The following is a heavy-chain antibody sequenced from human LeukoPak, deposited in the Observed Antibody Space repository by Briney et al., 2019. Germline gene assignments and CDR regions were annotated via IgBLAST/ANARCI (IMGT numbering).Heavy chain of an antibody. J-gene: IGHJ6*02. CDR1: GGSISNYY. D-gene: IGHD3-16*01. CDR3: ARINYAGYYYGMDA. Sequence: PSETLSLTCTVSGGSISNYYWTWIRQPPGKGLEWIGYIYYSGSTNYNPSLKSRVTISVDTSKNQFSLKLSSVTAADTAVYYCARINYAGYYYGMDAWGQGTTVTVSS. V-gene: IGHV4-59*01. CDR2: IYYSGST.